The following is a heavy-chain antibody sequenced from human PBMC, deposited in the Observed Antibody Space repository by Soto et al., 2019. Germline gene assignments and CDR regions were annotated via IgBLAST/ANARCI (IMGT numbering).Heavy chain of an antibody. Sequence: GGSLRLSCVGSGFTFSRYAMSWVRQAPGKGLEWVSTISGNGGTTYHADSVKGRFTISRDNSKNTLYLQMNSLRAEDTAVYYCANFPLYDYGYDEEYWGQGTLVTVS. D-gene: IGHD3-10*01. J-gene: IGHJ4*02. CDR2: ISGNGGTT. CDR1: GFTFSRYA. CDR3: ANFPLYDYGYDEEY. V-gene: IGHV3-23*01.